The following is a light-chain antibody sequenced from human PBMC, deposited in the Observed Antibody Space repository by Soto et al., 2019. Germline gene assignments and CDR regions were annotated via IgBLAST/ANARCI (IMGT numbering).Light chain of an antibody. Sequence: LTQSAAPLSLSPGERATLSWRASQSVSLSLAWYQHKPGQAPRLLIYGASSRATGIPDRFSGSGAGTEFTLTISRLKPIDFAVYCCQQYESSPITFGQGTRLEI. J-gene: IGKJ5*01. CDR2: GAS. V-gene: IGKV3-20*01. CDR3: QQYESSPIT. CDR1: QSVSLS.